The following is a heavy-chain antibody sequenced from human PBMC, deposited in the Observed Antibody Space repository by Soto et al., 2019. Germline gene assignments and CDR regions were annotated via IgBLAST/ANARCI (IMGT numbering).Heavy chain of an antibody. J-gene: IGHJ6*02. Sequence: EVQLVESGGGLVQPGGSLRLSCAASGFTFSSYTMNWVRQAPGKGLEWISYISSSSSTIYYADSVKGRFTISRDNAKNSLYLQMNSLRAEDPAVYYCARDAWEVATYYYYGLDVWGQGTTVTVSS. CDR1: GFTFSSYT. CDR2: ISSSSSTI. V-gene: IGHV3-48*01. D-gene: IGHD1-26*01. CDR3: ARDAWEVATYYYYGLDV.